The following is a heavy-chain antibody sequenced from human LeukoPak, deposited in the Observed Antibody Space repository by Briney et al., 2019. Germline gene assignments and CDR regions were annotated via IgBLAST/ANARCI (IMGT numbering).Heavy chain of an antibody. J-gene: IGHJ4*02. Sequence: SETLSLTCTVSGGSISRGDYDWSWIRQPPGKGLEWIGCIYYSGSAYYNPSLKSRVSISVDTSKNRFSLKLSSVTDADTAVYYCASGSTEGYSYGYRRVSFDNWGQGTLVTVSS. CDR1: GGSISRGDYD. D-gene: IGHD5-18*01. CDR2: IYYSGSA. CDR3: ASGSTEGYSYGYRRVSFDN. V-gene: IGHV4-30-4*01.